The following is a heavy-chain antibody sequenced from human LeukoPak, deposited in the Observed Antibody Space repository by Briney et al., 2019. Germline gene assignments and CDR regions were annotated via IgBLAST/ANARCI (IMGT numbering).Heavy chain of an antibody. Sequence: GGSLRLPCAASGFTFSSYAMSWVRQAPGKGLEWVSAISGSGGSTYYADSVKGRFTISRDNSKNTLYLQMNSLRAEDTAVYYCACQGLSVFNWFDPWGQGTLVTVSS. CDR1: GFTFSSYA. J-gene: IGHJ5*02. V-gene: IGHV3-23*01. CDR3: ACQGLSVFNWFDP. CDR2: ISGSGGST. D-gene: IGHD3-10*01.